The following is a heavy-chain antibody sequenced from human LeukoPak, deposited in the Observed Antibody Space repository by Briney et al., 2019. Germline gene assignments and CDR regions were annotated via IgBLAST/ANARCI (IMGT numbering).Heavy chain of an antibody. CDR2: ISGSGGNT. J-gene: IGHJ4*02. CDR3: ARDFGYFFDY. D-gene: IGHD3-10*01. Sequence: GGSLRLSCAASGFTFSNYGMNWVRQAPGKGLEWVSGISGSGGNTYYADSVKGRFTISRDNAKNSLYLQMNSLRAEDTAVYYCARDFGYFFDYWGQGTLVTVSS. V-gene: IGHV3-21*01. CDR1: GFTFSNYG.